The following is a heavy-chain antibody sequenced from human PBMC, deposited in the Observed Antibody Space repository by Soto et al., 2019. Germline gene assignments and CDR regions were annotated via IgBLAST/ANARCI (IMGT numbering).Heavy chain of an antibody. D-gene: IGHD3-9*01. J-gene: IGHJ4*02. CDR1: GYTFSSCD. CDR3: AKVRGLVSPDY. V-gene: IGHV3-23*01. Sequence: GSLRLSCAASGYTFSSCDLSWVRQAPGKGLEWVSAISGSGGTTYYADSVKGRFTISRDSSKNTAYLQMNSLRAEDTAVYYCAKVRGLVSPDYWGQGILVTVSS. CDR2: ISGSGGTT.